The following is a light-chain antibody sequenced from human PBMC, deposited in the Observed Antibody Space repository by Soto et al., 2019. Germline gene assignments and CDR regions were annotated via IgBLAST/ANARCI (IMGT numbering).Light chain of an antibody. J-gene: IGLJ3*02. CDR2: EDT. CDR3: CPFAHTRVL. Sequence: QSVLTQPASVSGSPGQSITISCTGPSNDVGSSNLVSWYQQHPGKAPKLIIYEDTKRPSGVSNRFSGSKSGNTASLTVSALQAEDEADYYCCPFAHTRVLFGGGTKLTVL. V-gene: IGLV2-23*01. CDR1: SNDVGSSNL.